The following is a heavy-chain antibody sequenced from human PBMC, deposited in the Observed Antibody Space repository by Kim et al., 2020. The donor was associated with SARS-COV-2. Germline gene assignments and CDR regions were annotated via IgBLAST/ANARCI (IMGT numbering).Heavy chain of an antibody. Sequence: ASVKVSCKASGYTFTGYYMHWVRQAPGQGLEWMGWINPNSGGTNYAQKFQGRVTMTRDTSISTAYMELSRLRSDDTAVYYCARVRGGHRLYYYYGMDVWGQGTTVTVSS. J-gene: IGHJ6*02. V-gene: IGHV1-2*02. CDR1: GYTFTGYY. D-gene: IGHD3-16*01. CDR3: ARVRGGHRLYYYYGMDV. CDR2: INPNSGGT.